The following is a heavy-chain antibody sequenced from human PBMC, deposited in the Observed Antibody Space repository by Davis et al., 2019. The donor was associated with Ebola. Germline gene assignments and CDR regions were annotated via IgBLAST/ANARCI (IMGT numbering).Heavy chain of an antibody. V-gene: IGHV1-18*01. D-gene: IGHD4-11*01. CDR2: TSAYNGNT. Sequence: ASVQVSCKASGYTLTSYGISWVRQAPGQGLEWMGWTSAYNGNTNYAQKLQGRVTMTTDTSTSTAYMELKSLRSDDTAVYYCAREAYSNYYYYGMDIWGQGTTVTVSS. CDR3: AREAYSNYYYYGMDI. CDR1: GYTLTSYG. J-gene: IGHJ6*02.